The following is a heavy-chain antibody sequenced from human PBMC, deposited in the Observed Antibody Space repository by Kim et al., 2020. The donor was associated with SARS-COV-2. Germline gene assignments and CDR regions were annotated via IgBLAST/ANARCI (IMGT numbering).Heavy chain of an antibody. CDR2: IRSKANSYAT. CDR3: TRVPGTTLAFWAAFD. D-gene: IGHD1-1*01. CDR1: GFIFSGSA. V-gene: IGHV3-73*01. J-gene: IGHJ3*02. Sequence: SLRLSCAASGFIFSGSAMHWVRQASGPGLEWVGRIRSKANSYATAYAASVKGRFTISRDASKTTTYLQLPRLNPADTAVSYCTRVPGTTLAFWAAFD.